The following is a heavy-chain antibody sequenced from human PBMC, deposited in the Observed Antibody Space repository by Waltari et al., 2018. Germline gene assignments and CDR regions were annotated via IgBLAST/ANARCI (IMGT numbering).Heavy chain of an antibody. V-gene: IGHV3-30-3*01. Sequence: QVQLVESGGGVVQPGRSLRLSCAASGFTFSSYAMHWVRQAPGKGVEWVAVISYDGSNKYYADSVKGRFTISRDNSKNTLYLQMNSLRAEDTAVYYCARIVVVAATLDYWGQGTLVTVSS. D-gene: IGHD2-15*01. CDR2: ISYDGSNK. J-gene: IGHJ4*02. CDR1: GFTFSSYA. CDR3: ARIVVVAATLDY.